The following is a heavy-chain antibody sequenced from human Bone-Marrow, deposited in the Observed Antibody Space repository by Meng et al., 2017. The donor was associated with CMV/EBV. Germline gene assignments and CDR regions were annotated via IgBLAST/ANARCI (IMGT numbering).Heavy chain of an antibody. Sequence: ASVKVSCKASEYTFTDYYMHWVRQAPGQGLEWMGWINPNSGGTKYAQKFQGRVTMTRDTSISTAYMDLIRLTSDDTAIYSCARGGLGHYYYGLDVWGQGTTVTFSS. J-gene: IGHJ6*02. CDR1: EYTFTDYY. CDR2: INPNSGGT. V-gene: IGHV1-2*02. CDR3: ARGGLGHYYYGLDV.